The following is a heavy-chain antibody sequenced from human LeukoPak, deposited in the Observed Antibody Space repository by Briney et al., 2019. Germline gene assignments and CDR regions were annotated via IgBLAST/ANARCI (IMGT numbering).Heavy chain of an antibody. V-gene: IGHV4-59*12. J-gene: IGHJ4*02. CDR3: ARGTTKGYYYDSSGYYTK. D-gene: IGHD3-22*01. CDR2: IYYSGRT. CDR1: AGSINSYY. Sequence: SETLSLTCNVSAGSINSYYWGWIRQPPGKRLELIGYIYYSGRTNYNPSLKSRVTISVDTSTNQISLKLTSVTAADTAVYFCARGTTKGYYYDSSGYYTKWGQGTLVTVSS.